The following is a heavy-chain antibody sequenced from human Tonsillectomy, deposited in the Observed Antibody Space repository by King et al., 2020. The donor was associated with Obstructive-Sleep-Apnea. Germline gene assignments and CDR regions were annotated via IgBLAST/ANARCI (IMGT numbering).Heavy chain of an antibody. CDR3: ARELGLYDILTGYDAFDI. J-gene: IGHJ3*02. CDR2: IYYSGST. CDR1: GGSISSYY. Sequence: QLQESGPGLVKPSETLSLTCTVSGGSISSYYWSWIRQPPGKGLEWIGYIYYSGSTNYNPSLKSRVTISVDTSKNQFSLKLSSVTAADTAVYYCARELGLYDILTGYDAFDIWGQGTMVTVSS. D-gene: IGHD3-9*01. V-gene: IGHV4-59*01.